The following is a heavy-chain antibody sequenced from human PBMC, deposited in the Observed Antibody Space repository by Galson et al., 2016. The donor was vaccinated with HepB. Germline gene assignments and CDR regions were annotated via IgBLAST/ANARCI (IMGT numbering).Heavy chain of an antibody. D-gene: IGHD6-19*01. J-gene: IGHJ6*02. V-gene: IGHV3-33*01. CDR2: IWYDGSTK. CDR1: GFNFSAYD. Sequence: SLRLSCAASGFNFSAYDMYWVRQSPGKGLEWLVVIWYDGSTKHYADSVKGRFSISRDNSKNTVFLQMNSLRAEDTAVYYCARENRQKQLSGWYPRTKEYYYYAMAVWGQGTTVTVSS. CDR3: ARENRQKQLSGWYPRTKEYYYYAMAV.